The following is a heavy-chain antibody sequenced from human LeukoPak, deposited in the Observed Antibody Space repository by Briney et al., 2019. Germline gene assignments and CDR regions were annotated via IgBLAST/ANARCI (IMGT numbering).Heavy chain of an antibody. CDR3: ATGCSSTSCYWGIDY. CDR1: GGTFSSYA. D-gene: IGHD2-2*01. CDR2: IIPILGIA. J-gene: IGHJ4*02. V-gene: IGHV1-69*04. Sequence: SVKVSRKASGGTFSSYAISWVRQAPGQGLEWMGRIIPILGIANYAQKFQGRVTITADKSTSTAYMELSSLRSEDTAVYYCATGCSSTSCYWGIDYWGQGTLVTVSS.